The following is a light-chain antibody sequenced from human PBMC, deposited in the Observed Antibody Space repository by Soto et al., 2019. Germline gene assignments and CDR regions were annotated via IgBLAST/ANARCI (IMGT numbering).Light chain of an antibody. CDR3: GTWDSSLTTGGV. Sequence: QSVLTQPPSVSAAPGQKVTISCSGSSSNIGNNYVSWYQQFPGTAPKLLIYDTNKRPSGIPDRFSGSKSGTSATLSITGLQTGDEADYYCGTWDSSLTTGGVFGGGTKLTVL. J-gene: IGLJ2*01. CDR2: DTN. V-gene: IGLV1-51*01. CDR1: SSNIGNNY.